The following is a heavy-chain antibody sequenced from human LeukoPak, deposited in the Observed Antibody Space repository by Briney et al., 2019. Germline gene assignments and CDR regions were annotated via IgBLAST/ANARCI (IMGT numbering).Heavy chain of an antibody. D-gene: IGHD6-19*01. CDR3: AKNSSGGYSDY. CDR1: GYTFTSSG. J-gene: IGHJ4*02. V-gene: IGHV1-18*01. CDR2: ISTYNGYS. Sequence: ASVKVSCKTSGYTFTSSGITWVRHAPGQGFEWMGWISTYNGYSKYAQNLQGRVTMTADTSTSTAYMELSSLRSDDTAVYYCAKNSSGGYSDYWGQGTLVTVSS.